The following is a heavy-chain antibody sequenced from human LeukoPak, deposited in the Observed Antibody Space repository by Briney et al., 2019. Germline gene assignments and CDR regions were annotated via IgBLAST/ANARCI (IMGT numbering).Heavy chain of an antibody. V-gene: IGHV6-1*01. Sequence: SQTLSLTCAISGDSVSSNSAAWNWIRQSQSIGLEWLIRTYYSSRWYNDYVGSVKSRISINPDTSKNQFSLQLNSVTPEDTAMYYCAREGGYGVIVYCGQGTQVTVSS. CDR2: TYYSSRWYN. J-gene: IGHJ4*02. D-gene: IGHD5-12*01. CDR1: GDSVSSNSAA. CDR3: AREGGYGVIVY.